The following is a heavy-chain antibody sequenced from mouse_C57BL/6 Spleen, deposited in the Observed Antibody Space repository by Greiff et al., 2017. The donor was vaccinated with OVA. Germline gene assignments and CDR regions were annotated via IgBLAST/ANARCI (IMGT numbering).Heavy chain of an antibody. CDR2: IYPGSGNT. V-gene: IGHV1-76*01. CDR1: GYTFTDYY. J-gene: IGHJ2*01. CDR3: ARASAGDYFDY. Sequence: QVQLQQSGAELVRPGASVKLSCKASGYTFTDYYINWVKQRPGPGLEWIARIYPGSGNTYYNEKFKGKATLTAEKSSSTAYMQLSSLTSEDSAVYFCARASAGDYFDYWGQGTTLTVSS.